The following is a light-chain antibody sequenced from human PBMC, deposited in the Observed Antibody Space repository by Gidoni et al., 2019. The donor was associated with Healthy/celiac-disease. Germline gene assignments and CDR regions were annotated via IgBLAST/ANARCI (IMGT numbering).Light chain of an antibody. CDR3: QQYNNWPSLT. CDR2: GAS. J-gene: IGKJ4*01. CDR1: QSVSSN. V-gene: IGKV3-15*01. Sequence: IVLTQSPATLSVSPGERATLSCRASQSVSSNLAWYQQKPGQAPRLLIDGASTRATGIPARFSGSGSGTEFTLTISSLQSEDFAVYYCQQYNNWPSLTFGGGTKVEIK.